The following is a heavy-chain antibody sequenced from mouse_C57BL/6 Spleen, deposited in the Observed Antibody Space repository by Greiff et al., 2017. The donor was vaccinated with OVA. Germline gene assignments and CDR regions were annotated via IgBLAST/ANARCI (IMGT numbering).Heavy chain of an antibody. V-gene: IGHV1-69*01. Sequence: QVQLQQPGAELVMPGASVKLSCKASGYTFTSYWMHWVKQRPGQGLEWIGEIDPSDSYTNYNQKFKGKSTLTVDKSSSTAYIQLSSLTSEDSAVYYCARGWDRAYWGQGTLVTVSA. CDR1: GYTFTSYW. CDR2: IDPSDSYT. J-gene: IGHJ3*01. CDR3: ARGWDRAY. D-gene: IGHD4-1*01.